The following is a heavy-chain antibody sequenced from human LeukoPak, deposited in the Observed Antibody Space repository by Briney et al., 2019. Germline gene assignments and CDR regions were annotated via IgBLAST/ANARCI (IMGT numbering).Heavy chain of an antibody. Sequence: PSETLSLTCAVYGGSFSGYYCSWIRQPPGKGLEWIGEINHSGSTNYNPSLKSRVTISVDTSKSQLSMRLSSVPAADTAVYYCARGLVGPAAIHRIYHQCGMDVWGQGTTVSVSS. CDR3: ARGLVGPAAIHRIYHQCGMDV. CDR1: GGSFSGYY. V-gene: IGHV4-34*01. J-gene: IGHJ6*02. CDR2: INHSGST. D-gene: IGHD2-2*01.